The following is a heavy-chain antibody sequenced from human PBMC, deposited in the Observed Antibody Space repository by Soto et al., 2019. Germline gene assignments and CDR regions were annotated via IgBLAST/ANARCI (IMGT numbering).Heavy chain of an antibody. CDR1: GFTFSSYG. CDR3: GGFSSSWYRFDY. D-gene: IGHD6-13*01. V-gene: IGHV3-7*01. CDR2: INKEGSEK. J-gene: IGHJ4*02. Sequence: GGSLRLSCAASGFTFSSYGMSWVRQAPGKGLEWVANINKEGSEKYYVDSGKGRFTISRDNAKNSLYLQMNSLRAEDTAVYYCGGFSSSWYRFDYWGQGTLVTVSS.